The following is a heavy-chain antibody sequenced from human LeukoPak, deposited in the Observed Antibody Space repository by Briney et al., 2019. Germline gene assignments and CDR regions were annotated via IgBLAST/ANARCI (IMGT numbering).Heavy chain of an antibody. Sequence: SETLSLTCTVSGGSISSYYWSWIRQPPGKGLEWIGYIYYSGSTNYNPSLKSRVTISVDTSKNQFSLKLSSVTAADTAVYYCAREGGDSGSALGDAFDIWGQGTMVTVSS. V-gene: IGHV4-59*12. D-gene: IGHD1-26*01. J-gene: IGHJ3*02. CDR3: AREGGDSGSALGDAFDI. CDR2: IYYSGST. CDR1: GGSISSYY.